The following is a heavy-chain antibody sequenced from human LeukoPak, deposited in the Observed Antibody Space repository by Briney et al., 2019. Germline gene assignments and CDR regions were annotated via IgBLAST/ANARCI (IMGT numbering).Heavy chain of an antibody. CDR3: ARDYGYEIDY. D-gene: IGHD5-24*01. CDR1: GFTFSSYE. V-gene: IGHV3-21*01. J-gene: IGHJ4*02. CDR2: ISSSST. Sequence: PGGSLRLSCAASGFTFSSYEMNWVRQAPGKGLEWVSSISSSSTYADSVKGRFTISRDSAKNSLYLQMNSLRAEDTAVYYCARDYGYEIDYWGQGTLVTVSS.